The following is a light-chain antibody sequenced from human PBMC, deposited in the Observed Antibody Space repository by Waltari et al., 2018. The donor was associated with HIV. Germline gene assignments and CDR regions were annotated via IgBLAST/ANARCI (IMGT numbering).Light chain of an antibody. Sequence: EIVLTQSTGTLSFAQGERATLSCRASQSVSSSYLAWYQQKSGQAPRLLIYGASSRATGIPDRFSGSGSGTEFTLTIARLEPEDFAVYYCQQSETFGQGTRVEIK. CDR3: QQSET. CDR2: GAS. CDR1: QSVSSSY. J-gene: IGKJ1*01. V-gene: IGKV3-20*01.